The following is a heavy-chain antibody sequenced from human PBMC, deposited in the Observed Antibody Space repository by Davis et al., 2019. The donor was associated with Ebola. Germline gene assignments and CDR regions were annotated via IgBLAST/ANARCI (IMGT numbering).Heavy chain of an antibody. D-gene: IGHD2-2*01. CDR1: GFTFNKYW. V-gene: IGHV3-74*01. J-gene: IGHJ4*02. Sequence: GESLKISCAASGFTFNKYWMHWVRQAPGKGLVWVSRINPDGSFTDYADSVKGRFSISRDSTSNTLYLQMNGLRAEDTAVYYCARSSYQPDYWGQGTLVTVSS. CDR2: INPDGSFT. CDR3: ARSSYQPDY.